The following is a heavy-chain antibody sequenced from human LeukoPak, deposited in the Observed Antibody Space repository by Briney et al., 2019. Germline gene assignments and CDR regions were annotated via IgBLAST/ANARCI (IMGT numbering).Heavy chain of an antibody. CDR3: TRDSGYNAFDI. D-gene: IGHD5-12*01. CDR2: IKEDGTAK. Sequence: PGGSLRLSCSASGFTFSSYSMNWVRQAPGKGLEWVGNIKEDGTAKNYVVSVRGRFTISRDNAKNSLYLQMNSLRGEDTAVYYCTRDSGYNAFDIWGQGTMVTVSS. CDR1: GFTFSSYS. J-gene: IGHJ3*02. V-gene: IGHV3-7*01.